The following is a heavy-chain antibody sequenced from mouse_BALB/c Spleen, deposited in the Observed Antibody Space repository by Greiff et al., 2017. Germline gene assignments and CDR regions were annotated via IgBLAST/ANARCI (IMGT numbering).Heavy chain of an antibody. V-gene: IGHV3-2*02. Sequence: KVEESGPGLVKPSQSLSLTCTVTGYSITSDYAWNWIRQFPGNKLEWMGYISYSGSTSYNPSLKSRISITRDTSKNQFFLQLNSVTTEDTATYYCARFSYGYDGFAYWGQGTLVTVSA. D-gene: IGHD2-2*01. J-gene: IGHJ3*01. CDR3: ARFSYGYDGFAY. CDR1: GYSITSDYA. CDR2: ISYSGST.